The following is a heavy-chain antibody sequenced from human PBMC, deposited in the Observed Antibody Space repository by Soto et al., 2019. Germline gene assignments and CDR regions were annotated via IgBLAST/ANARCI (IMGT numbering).Heavy chain of an antibody. V-gene: IGHV1-46*01. CDR1: GYTFTSYY. CDR3: ARGGQCSTSSWGNWFDP. Sequence: ASVKVSCKASGYTFTSYYIHWVRQAPGQGLEWMGIINPSAGRTSYAQKFQGRVTMTRDTSTSTVYMELSSLISEDTAVYYSARGGQCSTSSWGNWFDPWGQGTLVNVSS. J-gene: IGHJ5*02. CDR2: INPSAGRT. D-gene: IGHD6-6*01.